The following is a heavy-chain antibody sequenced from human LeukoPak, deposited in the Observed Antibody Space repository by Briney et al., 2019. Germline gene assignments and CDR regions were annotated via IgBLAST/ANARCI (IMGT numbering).Heavy chain of an antibody. CDR1: GFTFDDYA. D-gene: IGHD5-18*01. Sequence: GRSLRLSCAASGFTFDDYAMHWVRQAPGKGLEWVANIKQDGSEKYYVDSVKGRFTISRDNAKNSLYLQMNSLRAEDTAVYYCARELDGYDYWGQGTLVTVSS. CDR2: IKQDGSEK. CDR3: ARELDGYDY. V-gene: IGHV3-7*01. J-gene: IGHJ4*02.